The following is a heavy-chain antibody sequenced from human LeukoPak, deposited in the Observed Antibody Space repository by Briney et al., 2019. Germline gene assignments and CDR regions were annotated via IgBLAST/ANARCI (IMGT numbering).Heavy chain of an antibody. CDR2: IYTSGST. CDR1: GGSISSYY. J-gene: IGHJ5*02. D-gene: IGHD6-19*01. V-gene: IGHV4-4*07. Sequence: SETLSLTCTVSGGSISSYYWSWIRQPAGKGLEWIGRIYTSGSTNYNPSLKSRVTMSVDTSKNQFSLKLSSVTAADTAVYYCASTAAVAGWFDPWGQGTLVTVSS. CDR3: ASTAAVAGWFDP.